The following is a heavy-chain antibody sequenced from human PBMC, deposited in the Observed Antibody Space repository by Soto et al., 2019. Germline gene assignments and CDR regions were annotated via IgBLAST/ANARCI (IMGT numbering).Heavy chain of an antibody. D-gene: IGHD6-13*01. CDR1: GGSISSGGYY. CDR3: ARDSSSYYYYYGMDV. J-gene: IGHJ6*02. Sequence: QVQLQESGPGLVKPSQTLSLTCTVSGGSISSGGYYWSWIRQQPGKGLEWIGYIYYSGSTYYNPSLKSRVTISVDTSKNQFSLKLSSVTSADTSVYYCARDSSSYYYYYGMDVWGQGTTVTVSS. V-gene: IGHV4-31*03. CDR2: IYYSGST.